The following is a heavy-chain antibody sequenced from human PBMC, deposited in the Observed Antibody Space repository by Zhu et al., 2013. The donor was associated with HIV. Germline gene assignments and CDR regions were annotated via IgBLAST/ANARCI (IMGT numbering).Heavy chain of an antibody. CDR1: GYTLTELS. D-gene: IGHD2-21*02. J-gene: IGHJ4*02. V-gene: IGHV1-24*01. Sequence: QVQLVQSGAEVKKPGASVKVSCKVSGYTLTELSMHWVRQAPGKGLEWMGGFDPEDGETIYAQKFQGRVTMIEDTSTDTAYMELSSLRSEDTAVYYCARVAVVTATLGYWGQGTLVTVSS. CDR3: ARVAVVTATLGY. CDR2: FDPEDGET.